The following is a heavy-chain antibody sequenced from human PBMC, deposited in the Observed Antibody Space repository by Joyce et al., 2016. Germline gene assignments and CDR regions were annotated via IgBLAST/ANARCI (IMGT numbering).Heavy chain of an antibody. CDR1: GLTLSNYG. V-gene: IGHV3-30*18. D-gene: IGHD6-25*01. CDR3: AKILTAGYSSGWFLDY. CDR2: ISYDGGYK. J-gene: IGHJ4*02. Sequence: QVQLVESGGGVVQPGRSLRLCCTASGLTLSNYGVHWVRQAPGKGLEWVAVISYDGGYKYYSDSVKGRFTISRDHSRDTLFLEMNSLRAEDTAVYYCAKILTAGYSSGWFLDYWGQGTLVTVSS.